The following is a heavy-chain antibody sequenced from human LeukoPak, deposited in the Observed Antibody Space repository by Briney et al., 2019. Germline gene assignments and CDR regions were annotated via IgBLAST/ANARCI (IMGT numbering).Heavy chain of an antibody. V-gene: IGHV3-30*04. CDR1: GFNFNNYA. J-gene: IGHJ4*02. CDR3: ARGSVSKYRFFDN. CDR2: MSLIGSIK. Sequence: PGGSLRLSCLTSGFNFNNYAIHWIRQAPGKGLEWVAVMSLIGSIKYYADSVKGRFTISRDNSENTMWLQMGSLRAEDTAVYYCARGSVSKYRFFDNWGQGILVTVSS. D-gene: IGHD3-3*02.